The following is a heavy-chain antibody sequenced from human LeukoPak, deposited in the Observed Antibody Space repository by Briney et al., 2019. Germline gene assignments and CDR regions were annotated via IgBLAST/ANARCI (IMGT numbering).Heavy chain of an antibody. V-gene: IGHV3-53*01. CDR1: GFTVSSNY. CDR3: ASTYDFWSGSQYSFDS. J-gene: IGHJ4*02. D-gene: IGHD3-3*01. Sequence: GGSLRLFCAASGFTVSSNYMSWVRQAPGKGLGWVSVIYSGGSTYYADSVKGRFTISRDNSKNTLYLQMTSLRDEDTAVYYCASTYDFWSGSQYSFDSWGQRPLVPVSS. CDR2: IYSGGST.